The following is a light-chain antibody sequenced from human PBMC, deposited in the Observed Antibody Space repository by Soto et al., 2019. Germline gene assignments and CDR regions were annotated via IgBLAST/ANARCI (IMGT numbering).Light chain of an antibody. V-gene: IGKV3-20*01. CDR1: QSVSSSY. Sequence: ESVLTQSPGTLSLSPGEKATLSCRASQSVSSSYLAWYQQKPGQAPRLLIYGASSRATGIPDRFSGSGSGTDVTLTVSRLEPEDFAMYYCQQFGSSSWTFGQGTKVEIK. J-gene: IGKJ1*01. CDR2: GAS. CDR3: QQFGSSSWT.